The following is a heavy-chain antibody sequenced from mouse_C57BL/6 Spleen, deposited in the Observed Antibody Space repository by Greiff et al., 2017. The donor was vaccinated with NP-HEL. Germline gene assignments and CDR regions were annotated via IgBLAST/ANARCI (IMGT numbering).Heavy chain of an antibody. V-gene: IGHV1-64*01. CDR2: IHPNSGST. J-gene: IGHJ3*01. CDR1: GYTFTSYW. D-gene: IGHD1-1*01. Sequence: QVHVKQPGAELVKPGASVKLSCKASGYTFTSYWMHWVKQRPGQGLEWIGMIHPNSGSTNYNEKFKSKATLTVDKSSSTAYMQLSSLTSEDSAVYYCARSGGSSSFAYWGQGTLVTVSA. CDR3: ARSGGSSSFAY.